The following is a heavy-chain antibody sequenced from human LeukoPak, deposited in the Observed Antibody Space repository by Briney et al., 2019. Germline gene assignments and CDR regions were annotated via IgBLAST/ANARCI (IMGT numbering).Heavy chain of an antibody. D-gene: IGHD6-19*01. J-gene: IGHJ4*02. CDR3: AKVPKPQWLGYFDY. Sequence: GGSLRLSCAVSGFTFSSYGMHWVRQAPGKALEWVAFIRYDGSNKYYADSVKGRFTISRDNSKNTLYLQMNSLRAEDTAVYYCAKVPKPQWLGYFDYWGPRTLVTVSS. CDR2: IRYDGSNK. CDR1: GFTFSSYG. V-gene: IGHV3-30*02.